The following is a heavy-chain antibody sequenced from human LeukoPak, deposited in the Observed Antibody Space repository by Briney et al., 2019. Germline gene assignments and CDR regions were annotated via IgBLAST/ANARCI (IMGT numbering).Heavy chain of an antibody. Sequence: ASVKVSCKASGGTFSSYAISWVRQAAGQGLEWMGGIIPIFGTANYAQKFQGRVTITADESTSTAYMELSSLRSEDTAVYYCARPYYSGTYWFDSWGQGTLVTVSS. D-gene: IGHD1-7*01. V-gene: IGHV1-69*13. J-gene: IGHJ5*01. CDR3: ARPYYSGTYWFDS. CDR2: IIPIFGTA. CDR1: GGTFSSYA.